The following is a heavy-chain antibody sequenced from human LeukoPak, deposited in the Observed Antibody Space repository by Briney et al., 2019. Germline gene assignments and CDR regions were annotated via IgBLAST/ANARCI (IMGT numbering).Heavy chain of an antibody. CDR2: IYPSDSHP. J-gene: IGHJ4*02. V-gene: IGHV5-51*01. Sequence: GESLKISCKASGYSFTTYWIGWVRQMPGKGLEWMGIIYPSDSHPRYSPSFQGQVTISADKSISTAYLQWSSLKASDTAIYYCVRGYYYFDYWGQGTLVTVSS. D-gene: IGHD3-22*01. CDR1: GYSFTTYW. CDR3: VRGYYYFDY.